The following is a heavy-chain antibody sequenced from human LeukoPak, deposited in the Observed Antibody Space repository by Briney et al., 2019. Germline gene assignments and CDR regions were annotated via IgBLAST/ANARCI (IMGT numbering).Heavy chain of an antibody. CDR3: ARDGDTSGHFSWFDS. J-gene: IGHJ5*01. Sequence: GGSLRLSCAASGFTFSSYAMNWVRQAPGKGLEWVAGIWHDGSKEYYTDSLKGRVTISRDNSKKTMYVQISSLRAEDTAVYYCARDGDTSGHFSWFDSWGQGTLVTVSS. CDR2: IWHDGSKE. CDR1: GFTFSSYA. V-gene: IGHV3-33*08. D-gene: IGHD3-22*01.